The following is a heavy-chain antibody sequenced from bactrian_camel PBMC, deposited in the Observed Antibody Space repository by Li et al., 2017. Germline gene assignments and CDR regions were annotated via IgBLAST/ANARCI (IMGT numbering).Heavy chain of an antibody. CDR2: IWGDGRSA. Sequence: HVQLVESGGGSVQAGGSLSVSCTVSRRTYSTYYMAWFRQAPGKEREGVAGIWGDGRSAYYADSVKGRFTISQDNAKSTLNLQMNSLKPEDTAIYYCATDASIYPCTVDGIWSRWGLGTQVTVS. V-gene: IGHV3-3*01. J-gene: IGHJ4*01. CDR1: RRTYSTYY. D-gene: IGHD6*01. CDR3: ATDASIYPCTVDGIWSR.